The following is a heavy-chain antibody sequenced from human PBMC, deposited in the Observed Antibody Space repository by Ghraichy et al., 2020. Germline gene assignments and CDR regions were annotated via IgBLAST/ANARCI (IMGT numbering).Heavy chain of an antibody. Sequence: PETLSLTCTVSGGSISSSSYYWGWVRQPPGKGLEWIASIYYSGSTYYNPSLKSRVTISADTSKNQFSLKLRSVTAADTAVYYCAVIAASGNWGQGTLVTVSS. CDR3: AVIAASGN. V-gene: IGHV4-39*01. J-gene: IGHJ4*02. CDR2: IYYSGST. CDR1: GGSISSSSYY. D-gene: IGHD6-13*01.